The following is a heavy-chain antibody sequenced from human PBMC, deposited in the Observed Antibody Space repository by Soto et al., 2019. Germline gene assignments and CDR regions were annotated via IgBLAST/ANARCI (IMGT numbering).Heavy chain of an antibody. J-gene: IGHJ6*02. Sequence: SVKVSCKASGGTLSSHAISWVRQAPGQGLEWMGGIIPIFGTANYAQKFQGRVTITADKSTSTAYMELSSLRSEDTAVYYCARGSGHCSGGSCPWYYYYAMDVWGQGTTVTVSS. CDR1: GGTLSSHA. D-gene: IGHD2-15*01. CDR3: ARGSGHCSGGSCPWYYYYAMDV. V-gene: IGHV1-69*06. CDR2: IIPIFGTA.